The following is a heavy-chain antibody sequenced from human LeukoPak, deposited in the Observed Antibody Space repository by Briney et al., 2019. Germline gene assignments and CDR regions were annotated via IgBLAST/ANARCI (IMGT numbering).Heavy chain of an antibody. Sequence: ASVKVSCKASGYTFTSYAMHWVRQAPGQRLEWMGWSNAGNGNTKYSQEFQGRVTITRDTSASTAYMELSSLRSEDTAVYYCARVNRGYYYDSSGLGEVTDAFDIWGQGTMVTVSS. V-gene: IGHV1-3*02. CDR1: GYTFTSYA. J-gene: IGHJ3*02. CDR2: SNAGNGNT. CDR3: ARVNRGYYYDSSGLGEVTDAFDI. D-gene: IGHD3-22*01.